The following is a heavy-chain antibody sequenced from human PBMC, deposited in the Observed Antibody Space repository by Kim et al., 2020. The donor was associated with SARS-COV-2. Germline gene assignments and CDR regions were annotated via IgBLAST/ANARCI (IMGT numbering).Heavy chain of an antibody. D-gene: IGHD6-13*01. CDR1: GFTVSSNY. V-gene: IGHV3-53*01. Sequence: GGSLRLSCAASGFTVSSNYMSWVRQAPGKGLEWVSVIYSGGSTYYADSVKGRFTISRDNSKNTLYLQMNSLRAEDTAVYYCARDQIAAVGTAYYYGMDVWGQGTTVTVSS. CDR3: ARDQIAAVGTAYYYGMDV. J-gene: IGHJ6*02. CDR2: IYSGGST.